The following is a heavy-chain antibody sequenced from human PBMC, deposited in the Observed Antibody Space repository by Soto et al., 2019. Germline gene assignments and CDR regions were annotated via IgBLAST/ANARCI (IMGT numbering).Heavy chain of an antibody. J-gene: IGHJ4*02. D-gene: IGHD6-19*01. CDR1: GYTFTNYA. CDR3: AREDDSSGWYGY. Sequence: ASVKVSCKASGYTFTNYAMHWVRQAPGQRFEWMGWLNAGNGNTKYSQKFQGTVTITRDTSASTAYMELTSLRSEDTAVYYCAREDDSSGWYGYWGQGTLVTVS. V-gene: IGHV1-3*01. CDR2: LNAGNGNT.